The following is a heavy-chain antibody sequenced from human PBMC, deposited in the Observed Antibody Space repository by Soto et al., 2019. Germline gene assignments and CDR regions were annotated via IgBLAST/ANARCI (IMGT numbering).Heavy chain of an antibody. Sequence: ASVKVSCKASGYTFTGYYMHWVRQAAGQGLEWMGWINPNSGGTNYAQKFQGWVTMTRDTSISTAYMELSRLSSDDTAVYYCARGERGTPIVVVTPYGMEVLGQGTTVIVSS. V-gene: IGHV1-2*04. D-gene: IGHD2-21*01. CDR3: ARGERGTPIVVVTPYGMEV. CDR2: INPNSGGT. J-gene: IGHJ6*01. CDR1: GYTFTGYY.